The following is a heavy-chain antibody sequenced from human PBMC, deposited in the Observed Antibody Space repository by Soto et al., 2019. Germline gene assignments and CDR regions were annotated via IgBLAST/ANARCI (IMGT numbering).Heavy chain of an antibody. V-gene: IGHV3-30-3*01. J-gene: IGHJ5*02. Sequence: GGSLRLSCAASGFTFSSYAMHWVRQAPGKGLEWVAVISYDGSNKYYADSVKGRFTISRDNSKNTLYLQMNSLRAEDTAVYYCARDRGVYAIDNWFDPWGQGTLVTVSS. CDR3: ARDRGVYAIDNWFDP. CDR1: GFTFSSYA. CDR2: ISYDGSNK. D-gene: IGHD2-8*01.